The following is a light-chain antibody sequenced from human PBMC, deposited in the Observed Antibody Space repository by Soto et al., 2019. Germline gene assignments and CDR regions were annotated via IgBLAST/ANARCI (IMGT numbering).Light chain of an antibody. CDR1: SSNIGNNY. CDR3: GTWDSSLSVVV. CDR2: DNN. J-gene: IGLJ2*01. Sequence: QSVLTQPPSVSAAPGQKVTISCSGSSSNIGNNYVSWYQQLPGTAPKLLIYDNNKRPSGIPDRFSGSKSGTSATLGITGLQTGYEADYYCGTWDSSLSVVVFGGGPKVTV. V-gene: IGLV1-51*01.